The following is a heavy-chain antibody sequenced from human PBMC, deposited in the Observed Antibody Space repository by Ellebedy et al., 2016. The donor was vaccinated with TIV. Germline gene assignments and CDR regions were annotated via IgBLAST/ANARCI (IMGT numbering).Heavy chain of an antibody. CDR3: ARSDWFDP. CDR2: IKNDGSTV. Sequence: GGSLRLSXAASGFSISAYWMHWVRQAPGKGLVCVSRIKNDGSTVSYADSVKGRFTVSRDNAKNTLYLQMNSLRVEDTAVYHCARSDWFDPWGQGTLVTVSS. CDR1: GFSISAYW. J-gene: IGHJ5*02. V-gene: IGHV3-74*01.